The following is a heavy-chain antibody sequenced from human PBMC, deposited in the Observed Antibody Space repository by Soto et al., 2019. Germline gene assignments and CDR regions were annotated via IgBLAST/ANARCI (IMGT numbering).Heavy chain of an antibody. CDR1: GFTFSSYG. V-gene: IGHV3-30*18. J-gene: IGHJ2*01. CDR3: AKDIRKGGSWYFDL. Sequence: QVQLVESGGGVVQPGRSLRLSCAASGFTFSSYGMHWVRQAPGKGLEWVAVISYDGSNKYYADSVKGRFTISRDNSKNTLYLQMNSLRAEDTAVYYCAKDIRKGGSWYFDLWGRGTLVTVSS. CDR2: ISYDGSNK. D-gene: IGHD2-15*01.